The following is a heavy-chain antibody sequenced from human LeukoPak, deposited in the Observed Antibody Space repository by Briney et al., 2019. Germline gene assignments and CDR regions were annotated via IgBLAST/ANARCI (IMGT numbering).Heavy chain of an antibody. J-gene: IGHJ6*02. CDR2: INHNGNVN. CDR1: GFTFSSYW. CDR3: ARGGGLDV. V-gene: IGHV3-7*03. D-gene: IGHD3-16*01. Sequence: GGSLRLSCAASGFTFSSYWMNWARQAPGKGLEWVASINHNGNVNYYVDSVKGRFTISRDNAKNSLYLEMSNLRAEDTAVYFCARGGGLDVWGQGATVTVSS.